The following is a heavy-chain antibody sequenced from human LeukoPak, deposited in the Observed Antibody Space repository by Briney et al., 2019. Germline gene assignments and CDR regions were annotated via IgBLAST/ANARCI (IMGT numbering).Heavy chain of an antibody. CDR3: TRHQSPYHDAFDV. Sequence: GQSLRLSCTSATFTFGDYPLSWVRQAPGRGLEWITFIKTKPFGGTSEYAASVKGRFTISRDDSKNIAYLQMNRLNTEDTAVYYCTRHQSPYHDAFDVWGQGTMVTVAS. CDR2: IKTKPFGGTS. V-gene: IGHV3-49*04. D-gene: IGHD2-2*01. J-gene: IGHJ3*01. CDR1: TFTFGDYP.